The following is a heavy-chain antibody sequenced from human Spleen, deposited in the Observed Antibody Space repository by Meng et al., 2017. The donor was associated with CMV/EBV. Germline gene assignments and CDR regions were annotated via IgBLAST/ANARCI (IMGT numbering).Heavy chain of an antibody. J-gene: IGHJ6*02. CDR3: ARQGVGAGYAAGLPYDLDV. CDR1: GFTSSSYS. D-gene: IGHD2-2*01. Sequence: GESLKISCAASGFTSSSYSLNWVRQAPGKGLEWVSSITSSSTYIYYADSVKGRFTISRDDAKNSLYLQMNSLRAEDTAVYYCARQGVGAGYAAGLPYDLDVWGRGTTVTVSS. V-gene: IGHV3-21*01. CDR2: ITSSSTYI.